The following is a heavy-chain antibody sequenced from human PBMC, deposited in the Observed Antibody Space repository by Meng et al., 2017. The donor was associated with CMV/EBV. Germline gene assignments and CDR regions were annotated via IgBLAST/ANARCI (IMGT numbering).Heavy chain of an antibody. J-gene: IGHJ4*02. V-gene: IGHV3-21*01. Sequence: GESLKISCAASGFTFSSYSMNWVRQAPGKGLEWVSSISSSSSYIYYADSVKGRFTISRDNAKNSLYLQMNSLRAEDTAVYYCARSPGTGSYWGQGTLVTVPQ. CDR3: ARSPGTGSY. CDR2: ISSSSSYI. D-gene: IGHD3/OR15-3a*01. CDR1: GFTFSSYS.